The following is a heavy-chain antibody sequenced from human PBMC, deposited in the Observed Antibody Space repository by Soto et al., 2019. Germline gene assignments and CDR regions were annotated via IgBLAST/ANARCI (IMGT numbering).Heavy chain of an antibody. Sequence: EVQLVESGGGLIQPGGSLRLSCAASGFTFSSYDMHWVRQGTGKGLEWVSAIGSAGDTYYPGSVKGRFTISRENAKNSLYLQMNSLRAGDTAVYYCARGDQGGFDYWGQGTLVTVSS. CDR3: ARGDQGGFDY. V-gene: IGHV3-13*01. CDR2: IGSAGDT. J-gene: IGHJ4*02. D-gene: IGHD2-21*01. CDR1: GFTFSSYD.